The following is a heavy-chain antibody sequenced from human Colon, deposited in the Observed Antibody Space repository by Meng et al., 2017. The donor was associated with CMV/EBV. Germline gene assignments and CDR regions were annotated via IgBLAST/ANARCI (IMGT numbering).Heavy chain of an antibody. CDR1: GFTFSSYE. CDR3: ARDQVEVALYYYYGMDV. Sequence: GESLKISCAASGFTFSSYEMNWVRQAPGKGLEWVSYISSSGSTIYYADSVKGRFTISRDNAKNSLYLQMNSLRAEDTAVYYCARDQVEVALYYYYGMDVWGQGTTVTVSS. D-gene: IGHD2-21*01. V-gene: IGHV3-48*03. J-gene: IGHJ6*02. CDR2: ISSSGSTI.